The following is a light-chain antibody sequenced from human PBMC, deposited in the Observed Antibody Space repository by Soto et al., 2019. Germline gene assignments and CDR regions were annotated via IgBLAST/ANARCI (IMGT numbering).Light chain of an antibody. CDR3: QQRSNWRALT. CDR1: QSVSSY. J-gene: IGKJ4*01. Sequence: EIVLTQSPATLSLSPGERATLSCRASQSVSSYLAWYQQKPGQAPRLLIYDASNRATGIPARFSGSGSGTDFTLPISSPEPEDFAVYYCQQRSNWRALTFGGGTKVEIK. CDR2: DAS. V-gene: IGKV3-11*01.